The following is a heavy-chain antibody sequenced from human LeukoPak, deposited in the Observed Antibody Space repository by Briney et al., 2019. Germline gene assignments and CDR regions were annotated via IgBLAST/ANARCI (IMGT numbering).Heavy chain of an antibody. Sequence: GGSLRLSCAASGFTFGSFSMSWVRQAPGKGLEWFSYISSSSDTIYYADSVEGRFTISRDNAKNSLYLQMNSLRAEDTAVYYCAFGGGTTGLFDYWGQGTRVTGSS. CDR1: GFTFGSFS. CDR3: AFGGGTTGLFDY. J-gene: IGHJ4*02. D-gene: IGHD1-1*01. V-gene: IGHV3-48*04. CDR2: ISSSSDTI.